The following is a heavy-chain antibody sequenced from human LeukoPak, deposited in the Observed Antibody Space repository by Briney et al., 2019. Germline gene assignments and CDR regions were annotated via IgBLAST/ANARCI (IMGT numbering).Heavy chain of an antibody. CDR3: ARDYFDSSGYGTFDY. D-gene: IGHD3-22*01. Sequence: GGSLRLSCAASGFTFSSNYMNWVRQAPGKGLEWVSVIYSDGKTYYSDSVKGRFTISRDNSKNTLYLQMSSLRTEDTAVYYCARDYFDSSGYGTFDYWGQGTLVTVSS. J-gene: IGHJ4*02. CDR1: GFTFSSNY. CDR2: IYSDGKT. V-gene: IGHV3-66*02.